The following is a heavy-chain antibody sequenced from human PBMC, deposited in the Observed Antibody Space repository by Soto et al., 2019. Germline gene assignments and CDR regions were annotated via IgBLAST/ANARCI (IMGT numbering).Heavy chain of an antibody. CDR1: GFSISSYY. Sequence: AETLSLTCTVSGFSISSYYWSWVRQPAGKGLEWIGRMYTSGSTNYTPSLKSRVTMSVDTSKNQLSLKLSSVTAADTAVDSCARRGPYDVWGQGNTVTVS. CDR3: ARRGPYDV. D-gene: IGHD2-15*01. J-gene: IGHJ6*02. CDR2: MYTSGST. V-gene: IGHV4-4*07.